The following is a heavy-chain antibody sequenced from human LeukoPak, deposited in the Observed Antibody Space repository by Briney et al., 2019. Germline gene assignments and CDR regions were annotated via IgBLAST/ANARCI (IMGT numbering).Heavy chain of an antibody. CDR1: GGSISSYY. J-gene: IGHJ4*02. CDR2: IYYSGST. D-gene: IGHD4-11*01. V-gene: IGHV4-59*12. CDR3: ARGLDHSKTGY. Sequence: SETLSLTCTVSGGSISSYYWSWIRQPPGKGLEWIGYIYYSGSTNYNPSLKSRVTISVDTSKNQFSLKLSSVTAADTALYYCARGLDHSKTGYWGQGTLVTVSS.